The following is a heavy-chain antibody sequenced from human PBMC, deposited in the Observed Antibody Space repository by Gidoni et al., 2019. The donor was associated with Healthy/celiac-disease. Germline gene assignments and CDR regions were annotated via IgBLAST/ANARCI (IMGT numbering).Heavy chain of an antibody. CDR2: ISGSGGST. J-gene: IGHJ4*02. CDR3: AKGYGDYGFFDY. Sequence: EVQLLESGGGLVQPGGSLRLSCAASGFTFSSYAMSWVRQAPGKGRGGVSAISGSGGSTYYADSVKGRFTISRDNSKNTLYLQMNSLRAEDTAVYYCAKGYGDYGFFDYWGQGTLVTVSS. V-gene: IGHV3-23*01. D-gene: IGHD4-17*01. CDR1: GFTFSSYA.